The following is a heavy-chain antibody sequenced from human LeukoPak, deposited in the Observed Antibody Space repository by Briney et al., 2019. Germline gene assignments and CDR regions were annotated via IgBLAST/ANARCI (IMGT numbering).Heavy chain of an antibody. Sequence: PSETLSLTCTVSGGSISSYYWSWIRQPPGKGLEWIGYIYYSGSTNYNPSLKSRVTISVDTSKNQFSLELSSVTAADTAVYYCARGSLPYYYYYMDVWDKGTTVTVSS. CDR1: GGSISSYY. V-gene: IGHV4-59*01. CDR2: IYYSGST. J-gene: IGHJ6*03. CDR3: ARGSLPYYYYYMDV.